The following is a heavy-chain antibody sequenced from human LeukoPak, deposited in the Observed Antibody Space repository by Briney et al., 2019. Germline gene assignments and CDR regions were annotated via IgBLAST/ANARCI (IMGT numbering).Heavy chain of an antibody. CDR2: ISGYNGET. D-gene: IGHD3-16*01. J-gene: IGHJ6*03. CDR3: AREEGGNYYYMDV. V-gene: IGHV1-18*01. Sequence: GSVKVSCKASGYTFTSSGISWVRQAPGQGLEWMGWISGYNGETNYVQKFLGRVTMTIDSSTSTAYMELRSLRSDDTAVYYCAREEGGNYYYMDVWGKGTTVTVSS. CDR1: GYTFTSSG.